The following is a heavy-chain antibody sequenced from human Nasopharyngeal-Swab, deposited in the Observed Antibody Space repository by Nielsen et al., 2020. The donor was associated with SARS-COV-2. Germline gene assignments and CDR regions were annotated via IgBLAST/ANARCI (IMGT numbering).Heavy chain of an antibody. J-gene: IGHJ3*02. CDR1: GYSFTNYW. CDR2: IYRGDSDT. CDR3: PRLGIAAAAGTFDI. Sequence: KISCKGSGYSFTNYWIGWVRQMPGKGLEWMGIIYRGDSDTRYSPSFQGQVTISADKSISTAYLQWSSLKASDTAMYFCPRLGIAAAAGTFDIWGQGTMVTVSS. D-gene: IGHD6-13*01. V-gene: IGHV5-51*01.